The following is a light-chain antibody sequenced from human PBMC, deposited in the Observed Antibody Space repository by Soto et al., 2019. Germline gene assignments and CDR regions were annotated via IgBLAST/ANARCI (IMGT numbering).Light chain of an antibody. V-gene: IGKV2-30*01. CDR1: QSLVYTNGNTY. Sequence: DVVVTQSPLSLPVTLGQPASISCRSSQSLVYTNGNTYLAWFQQRPGQSPRRLIYKVSIRDSGVPDRFSGSGSGTEFTLTISRVEAEDVGVDYCMHGTHWPRTFGQGTKVEIK. CDR3: MHGTHWPRT. CDR2: KVS. J-gene: IGKJ1*01.